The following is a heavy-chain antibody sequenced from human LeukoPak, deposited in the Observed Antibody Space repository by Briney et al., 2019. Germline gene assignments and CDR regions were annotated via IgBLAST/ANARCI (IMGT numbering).Heavy chain of an antibody. D-gene: IGHD6-19*01. J-gene: IGHJ4*02. V-gene: IGHV4-4*07. CDR2: IYTSGST. Sequence: SETLSLTCTVSGGSISSYYWSWIRQPAGKGLEWIGRIYTSGSTNYNPSLKSRVTMSVDTSKNQFSLKLSSVTAADTAVYYCAREMIAVAGERAFDYWGQGTLVTVSS. CDR3: AREMIAVAGERAFDY. CDR1: GGSISSYY.